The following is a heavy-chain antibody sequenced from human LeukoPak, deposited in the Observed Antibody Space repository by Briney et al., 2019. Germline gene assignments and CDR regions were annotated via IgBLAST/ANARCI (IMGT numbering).Heavy chain of an antibody. CDR2: INHSGST. V-gene: IGHV4-34*01. CDR1: GGSFSGYY. J-gene: IGHJ6*03. Sequence: SETLSLTCAVYGGSFSGYYWSWIRQPPGKGLEWIGEINHSGSTNYNPSLKSRVTISVATSKNQFSLKLSSVTAADTAVYYCARAPIVVVPAALPRDYYYYMDVWGKGTTVTVSS. D-gene: IGHD2-2*02. CDR3: ARAPIVVVPAALPRDYYYYMDV.